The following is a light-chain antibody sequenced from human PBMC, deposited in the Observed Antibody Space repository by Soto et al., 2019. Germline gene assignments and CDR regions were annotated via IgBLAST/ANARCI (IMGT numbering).Light chain of an antibody. J-gene: IGKJ4*01. Sequence: EIVMTQSPATLSVSPGARATLSCRASQSVRSNIAWYQQKPGQAPRLLIYGASTRATGIPARFSGSGSGTEFTPTISSLQSEDFAVYYCQQYNNWPPLTFGGGTKVEIK. V-gene: IGKV3-15*01. CDR2: GAS. CDR1: QSVRSN. CDR3: QQYNNWPPLT.